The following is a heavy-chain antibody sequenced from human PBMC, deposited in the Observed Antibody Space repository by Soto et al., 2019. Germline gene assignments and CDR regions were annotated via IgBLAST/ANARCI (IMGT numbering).Heavy chain of an antibody. CDR1: GFTFSSYG. D-gene: IGHD3-22*01. Sequence: GGSLRLSCAASGFTFSSYGMHWVRQAPGKGLEWVAVISYDGSNKYYADSVKGRFTISRDNSKNTLYLQMNSLRAEDTAVYYCAKEARGSGYYYYGMDVWGQGTTVTVSS. CDR3: AKEARGSGYYYYGMDV. V-gene: IGHV3-30*18. J-gene: IGHJ6*02. CDR2: ISYDGSNK.